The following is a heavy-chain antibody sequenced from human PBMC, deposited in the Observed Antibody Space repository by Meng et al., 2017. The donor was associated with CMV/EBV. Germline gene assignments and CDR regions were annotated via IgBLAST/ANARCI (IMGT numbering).Heavy chain of an antibody. D-gene: IGHD3-22*01. V-gene: IGHV1-8*01. J-gene: IGHJ4*02. CDR2: MNPNSGNT. CDR1: GYTFTSYD. CDR3: ARVSRSGYYSFDY. Sequence: ASVTVSCKASGYTFTSYDINWVRQATGQGLEWMGWMNPNSGNTGYAQKFQGRVTMTRNTSISTAYMELSSLRSEDTDVYYCARVSRSGYYSFDYWGQGTLVTVSS.